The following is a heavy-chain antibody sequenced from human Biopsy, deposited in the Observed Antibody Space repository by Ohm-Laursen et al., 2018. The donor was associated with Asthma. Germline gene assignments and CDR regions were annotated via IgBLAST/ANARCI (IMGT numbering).Heavy chain of an antibody. CDR1: SGSGGYMRSGNYY. CDR3: VRGSSSWHHGPFHYYYGLDV. D-gene: IGHD6-13*01. V-gene: IGHV4-39*01. J-gene: IGHJ6*02. CDR2: IYYSGTT. Sequence: ETLSLTCSLSSGSGGYMRSGNYYWGWIRQPPGKGLEWIGSIYYSGTTYYNPSLESRVTVSADTSKNQFSLKLTSVTAADTAVYYCVRGSSSWHHGPFHYYYGLDVWGQRTTATVSS.